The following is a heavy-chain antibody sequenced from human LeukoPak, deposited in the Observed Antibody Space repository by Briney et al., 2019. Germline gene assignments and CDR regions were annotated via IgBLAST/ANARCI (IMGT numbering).Heavy chain of an antibody. CDR3: ARNWGITY. V-gene: IGHV3-7*04. CDR1: GFTFSKHW. J-gene: IGHJ4*02. CDR2: IKQDGSEK. Sequence: GGSLRLSCAASGFTFSKHWMSWVRQAPGKGLEWVASIKQDGSEKYYVDSVKGRFSVSRDNAKNSLYLQMNSLRAEDTAVYYCARNWGITYWGQGTLVTVSS. D-gene: IGHD7-27*01.